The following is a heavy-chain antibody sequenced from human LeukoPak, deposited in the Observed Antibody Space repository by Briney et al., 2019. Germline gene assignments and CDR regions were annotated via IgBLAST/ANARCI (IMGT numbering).Heavy chain of an antibody. CDR1: GGSISSYY. D-gene: IGHD2-21*02. J-gene: IGHJ5*02. CDR3: ARGDHDSPHPIDP. CDR2: IYYSGST. Sequence: KSSETLSLTCTVSGGSISSYYWSWIRQPPGKGLEWIGYIYYSGSTNYNPSLKSRVTISVDTSKNQFSLKLSSVTAADTAVYYCARGDHDSPHPIDPWGQGTLVTVSS. V-gene: IGHV4-59*01.